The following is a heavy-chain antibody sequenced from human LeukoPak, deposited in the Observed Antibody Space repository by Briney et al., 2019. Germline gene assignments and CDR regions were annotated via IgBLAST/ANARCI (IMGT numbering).Heavy chain of an antibody. D-gene: IGHD7-27*01. J-gene: IGHJ4*02. CDR2: MSPNSGVT. CDR3: VRTPPNWGADY. CDR1: GYTFTSYD. Sequence: ASVKVSCKASGYTFTSYDINWVRQATGQGLEWMGWMSPNSGVTGYAQKFQGRVTMTRNTAISTAYMELSSLRSEDTAVYYCVRTPPNWGADYWGQGTLVTVSS. V-gene: IGHV1-8*01.